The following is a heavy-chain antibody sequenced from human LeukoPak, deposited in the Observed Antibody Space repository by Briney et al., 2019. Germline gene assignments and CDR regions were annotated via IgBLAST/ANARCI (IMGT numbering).Heavy chain of an antibody. CDR2: ISAYNGNT. CDR1: GYTFTSYG. D-gene: IGHD6-6*01. Sequence: ASVTVSCKASGYTFTSYGISWVRQAPGQGLEWMGWISAYNGNTNYAQKLQGRVTMTTDTSTSTAYMELRSLRSDDTAVYYCASGTEYSSSSAIGDYWGQGTLVTVSS. J-gene: IGHJ4*02. CDR3: ASGTEYSSSSAIGDY. V-gene: IGHV1-18*01.